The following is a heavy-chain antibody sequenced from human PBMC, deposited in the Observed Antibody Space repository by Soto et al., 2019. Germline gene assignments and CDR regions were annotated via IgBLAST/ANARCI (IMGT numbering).Heavy chain of an antibody. CDR1: GYTFTGYY. D-gene: IGHD6-6*01. J-gene: IGHJ3*02. CDR2: INPNSGGT. CDR3: ARDGSIAAPLNAFDI. V-gene: IGHV1-2*04. Sequence: GASVKVSCKASGYTFTGYYMHWGRQAPGQGLEWMGWINPNSGGTNYAQKFQGWVTMTRDTSISTAYMELSRLRSDDTAVYYCARDGSIAAPLNAFDIRGQGTMVPVSS.